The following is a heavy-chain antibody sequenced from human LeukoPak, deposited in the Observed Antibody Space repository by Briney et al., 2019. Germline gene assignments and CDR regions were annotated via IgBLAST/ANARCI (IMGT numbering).Heavy chain of an antibody. CDR2: IYNSVNA. CDR3: APGSTGGSRGSWFDP. V-gene: IGHV4-39*01. J-gene: IGHJ5*02. D-gene: IGHD1-26*01. CDR1: GGSISSSDYY. Sequence: PSETLSLTCTVSGGSISSSDYYWGWIRQPPGKGPEWIGSIYNSVNAYYNPSLRGRVTISVDTSKNQFSLKLSSVTAADTAIYYCAPGSTGGSRGSWFDPWGQGTLATVST.